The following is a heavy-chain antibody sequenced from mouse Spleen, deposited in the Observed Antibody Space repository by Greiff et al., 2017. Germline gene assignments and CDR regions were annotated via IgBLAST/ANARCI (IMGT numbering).Heavy chain of an antibody. V-gene: IGHV5-9-1*01. CDR2: ISSGGSYT. CDR1: GFTFSSYA. CDR3: ASYGNYFDY. J-gene: IGHJ2*01. Sequence: EVMLVESGGGLVKPGGSLKLSCAASGFTFSSYAMSWVRQTPEKRLEWVATISSGGSYTYYPDSVKGRFTISRDNAKNTLYLQMSSLRSEDTAMYYCASYGNYFDYWGQGTTLTVSS. D-gene: IGHD2-1*01.